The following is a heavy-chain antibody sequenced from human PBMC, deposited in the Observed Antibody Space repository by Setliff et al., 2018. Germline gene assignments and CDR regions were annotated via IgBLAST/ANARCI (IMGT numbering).Heavy chain of an antibody. V-gene: IGHV4-38-2*02. Sequence: SETLSLTCNVSGDSISSTYHWGWIRQPPGKGLEWIGTVYHSGSTYYNPSLKSRVTVSVDTSKNQFSLKLSSVTAADTAVYYCARGPPEYYYDSSGYTTLDYWGQGTLVTV. D-gene: IGHD3-22*01. J-gene: IGHJ4*02. CDR3: ARGPPEYYYDSSGYTTLDY. CDR2: VYHSGST. CDR1: GDSISSTYH.